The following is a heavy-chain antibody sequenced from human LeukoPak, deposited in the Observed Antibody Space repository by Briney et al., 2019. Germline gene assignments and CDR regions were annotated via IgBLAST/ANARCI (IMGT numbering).Heavy chain of an antibody. CDR3: ARGVRYSSGWDDY. D-gene: IGHD6-19*01. V-gene: IGHV1-2*02. J-gene: IGHJ4*02. CDR2: INPNSGGT. CDR1: GYTFTGYS. Sequence: GASVKVSCKASGYTFTGYSMHWVRQAPGQGLEWMGWINPNSGGTNYAQKFQGRVTMTRDTSISTAYMELSRLRSDDTVVYYCARGVRYSSGWDDYWGQGTLVTVSS.